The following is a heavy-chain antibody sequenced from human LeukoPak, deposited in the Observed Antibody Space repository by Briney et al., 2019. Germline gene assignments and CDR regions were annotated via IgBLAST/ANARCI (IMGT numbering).Heavy chain of an antibody. J-gene: IGHJ3*02. D-gene: IGHD4-17*01. CDR3: RSDYGDYVASDI. CDR2: IKSKTDGGTT. Sequence: GGSLRLSCAASGFIFSNAWMSWVRQAPGKGLEWVGRIKSKTDGGTTDYAAPVKGRFTISRDDSKNTLYLQMNSLKTEDTAVYYCRSDYGDYVASDIWGQGTMVTVSS. CDR1: GFIFSNAW. V-gene: IGHV3-15*01.